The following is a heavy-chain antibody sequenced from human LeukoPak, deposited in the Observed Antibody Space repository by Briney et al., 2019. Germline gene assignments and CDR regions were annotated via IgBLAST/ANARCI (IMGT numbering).Heavy chain of an antibody. Sequence: SETLSLTCTLSGGSISSYYWSWIRQPPRKGLEWIGYIFYSGSTNYNPSLKSRVTISVDASKNQFSLKLSSVTAADTAVYYCARHYDFWSGSRNWYFDLWGRGTLVTVSS. CDR1: GGSISSYY. V-gene: IGHV4-59*08. CDR3: ARHYDFWSGSRNWYFDL. D-gene: IGHD3-3*01. CDR2: IFYSGST. J-gene: IGHJ2*01.